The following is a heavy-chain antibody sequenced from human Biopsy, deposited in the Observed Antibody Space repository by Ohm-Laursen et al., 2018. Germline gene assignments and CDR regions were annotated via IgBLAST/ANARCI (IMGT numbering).Heavy chain of an antibody. D-gene: IGHD1-14*01. V-gene: IGHV3-21*06. Sequence: SLRLSCAASGFSLTNYTINWVRQAPGKGLEWVSSISRSTSHILYAETLKGRFTSSRDNAKNSVYLQMNGLRVEDTAVYYCARGRSHLLPDHDWFDPWGQETLVTVSS. CDR3: ARGRSHLLPDHDWFDP. CDR2: ISRSTSHI. CDR1: GFSLTNYT. J-gene: IGHJ5*02.